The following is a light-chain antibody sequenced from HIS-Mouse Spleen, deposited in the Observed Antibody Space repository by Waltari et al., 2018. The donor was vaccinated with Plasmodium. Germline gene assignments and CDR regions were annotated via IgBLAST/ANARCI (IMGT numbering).Light chain of an antibody. J-gene: IGLJ2*01. CDR3: CSYAGSYV. CDR2: DVS. Sequence: QSALTQPRSVSGSPGQSVTISCTGTSSDVGGYNYVSWYQQHPGKAPKHMIYDVSKRPSGVPDRFSGSKSGNTASLTISGLQAEDEADYYCCSYAGSYVFGGGTKLTVL. CDR1: SSDVGGYNY. V-gene: IGLV2-11*01.